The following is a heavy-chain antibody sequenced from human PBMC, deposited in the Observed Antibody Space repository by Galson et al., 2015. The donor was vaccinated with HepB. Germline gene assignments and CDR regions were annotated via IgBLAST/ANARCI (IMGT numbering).Heavy chain of an antibody. Sequence: LSLTCTVSGGSISSSFWSWIRQSPGKGLEWIGYIFHTGSTNYNPSLKSRVTMSVDTSKNQFSLRLGSVTAADTAVYFCARAPSAIVVRYFDVWGRGTLVTVSS. CDR1: GGSISSSF. CDR3: ARAPSAIVVRYFDV. J-gene: IGHJ2*01. V-gene: IGHV4-59*01. D-gene: IGHD3-22*01. CDR2: IFHTGST.